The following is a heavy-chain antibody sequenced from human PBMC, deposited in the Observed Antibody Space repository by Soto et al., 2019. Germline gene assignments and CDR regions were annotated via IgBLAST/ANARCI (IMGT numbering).Heavy chain of an antibody. V-gene: IGHV4-59*01. CDR2: IYYSGET. Sequence: QVQLQESGPGLVKPSETLSLTCTVSGDSISRYYWSWIRLSPGKGLEWIGYIYYSGETNYNPSDKSRATISVDRTKNQFSLKLSSVTAADTAVYYCARDQGGEFLKGSGMDVWGQGTTVTVSS. D-gene: IGHD3-10*01. CDR3: ARDQGGEFLKGSGMDV. J-gene: IGHJ6*02. CDR1: GDSISRYY.